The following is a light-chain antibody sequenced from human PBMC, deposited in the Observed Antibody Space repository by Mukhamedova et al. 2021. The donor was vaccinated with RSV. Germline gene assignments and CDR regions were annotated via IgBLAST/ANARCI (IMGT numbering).Light chain of an antibody. CDR3: SSYTSSSTLV. J-gene: IGLJ1*01. Sequence: LLIYGNSNRPSGVPDRFSGSKSGTSASLAITGLQAEDEADYYCSSYTSSSTLVFGTGTKVT. CDR2: GNS. V-gene: IGLV1-40*01.